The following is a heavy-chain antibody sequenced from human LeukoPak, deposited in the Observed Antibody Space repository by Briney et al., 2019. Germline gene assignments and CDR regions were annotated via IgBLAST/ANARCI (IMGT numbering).Heavy chain of an antibody. CDR2: IWYDGSNK. D-gene: IGHD3-10*01. V-gene: IGHV3-33*01. Sequence: GGSLRLSCAASGFTFSSYGMHWVRQAPGKGLEWVAVIWYDGSNKYYADSVKRRFTISRDNSKNTLYLQMNSLRAEDTAVYYCARGGSYSHLDYWGQGTLVTVSS. CDR1: GFTFSSYG. CDR3: ARGGSYSHLDY. J-gene: IGHJ4*02.